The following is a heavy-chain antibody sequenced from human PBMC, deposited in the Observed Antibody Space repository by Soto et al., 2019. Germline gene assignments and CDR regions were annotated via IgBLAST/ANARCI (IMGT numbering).Heavy chain of an antibody. Sequence: PGGSLRLSCAASGFSVHNKFMTWVRQAPGKGLDWVSIIYGGGSTYYADSVKGRFTISRDNSENTVSLQMNSLTVEDTAVYYCARALFFGTPRIDAFDLWGRGTMVTVSS. D-gene: IGHD3-10*01. CDR2: IYGGGST. V-gene: IGHV3-53*01. J-gene: IGHJ3*01. CDR1: GFSVHNKF. CDR3: ARALFFGTPRIDAFDL.